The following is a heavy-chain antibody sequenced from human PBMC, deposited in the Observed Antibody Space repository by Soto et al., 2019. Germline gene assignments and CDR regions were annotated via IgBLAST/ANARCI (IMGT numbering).Heavy chain of an antibody. CDR2: IIPIFGTA. V-gene: IGHV1-69*01. CDR1: GGTFSSYA. Sequence: QVQLVQSGAEVKKPGSSVKVSCKASGGTFSSYAISWVRQAPGQGLEWMGGIIPIFGTANYAQKFQGRVTITADESTSTAYMELSSLRSEDTAVYYCARGVPTYYYDSSGYLSGPDASDIWGQGTMVTVSS. J-gene: IGHJ3*02. CDR3: ARGVPTYYYDSSGYLSGPDASDI. D-gene: IGHD3-22*01.